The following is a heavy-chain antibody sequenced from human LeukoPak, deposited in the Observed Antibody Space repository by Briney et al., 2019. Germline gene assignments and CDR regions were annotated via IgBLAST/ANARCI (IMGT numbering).Heavy chain of an antibody. Sequence: GGSLRLSCAASGFTFSTSGMTWVRQAPGKGLEWVSTISDNGGNTYYPDSVRGRFTISRDNSKNTLYLQMNSLRAEDTAVYYCAQKTSGSYIYYWGQGTLVTVSS. CDR2: ISDNGGNT. J-gene: IGHJ4*02. D-gene: IGHD3-10*01. CDR3: AQKTSGSYIYY. V-gene: IGHV3-23*01. CDR1: GFTFSTSG.